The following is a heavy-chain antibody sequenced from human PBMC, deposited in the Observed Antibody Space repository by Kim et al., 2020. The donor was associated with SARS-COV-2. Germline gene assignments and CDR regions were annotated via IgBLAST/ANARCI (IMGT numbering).Heavy chain of an antibody. Sequence: TNSNPSLSSRVTISVDTSKNQFSLKLSSVTAADTAVYYCARHHSSSAFDYWGQGTLVTVSS. CDR2: T. J-gene: IGHJ4*02. CDR3: ARHHSSSAFDY. V-gene: IGHV4-59*08. D-gene: IGHD6-6*01.